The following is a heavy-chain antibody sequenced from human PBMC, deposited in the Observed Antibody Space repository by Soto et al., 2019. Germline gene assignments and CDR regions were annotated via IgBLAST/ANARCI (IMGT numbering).Heavy chain of an antibody. V-gene: IGHV1-69*13. CDR3: ARDLYSSSWPDAFEM. Sequence: GASVKVSCKASGGTFSSYAISWVRQAPGQGLEWMGGIIPIFGTANYAQKFQGRVTITADESTSTAYMELSSLRSEDTAVYYCARDLYSSSWPDAFEMWGQGTIVTV. CDR1: GGTFSSYA. CDR2: IIPIFGTA. D-gene: IGHD6-13*01. J-gene: IGHJ3*02.